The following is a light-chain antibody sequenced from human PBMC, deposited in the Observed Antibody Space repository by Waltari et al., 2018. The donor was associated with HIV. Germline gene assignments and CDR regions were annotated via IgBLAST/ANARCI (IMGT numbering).Light chain of an antibody. V-gene: IGKV1-16*01. CDR2: ATS. Sequence: DIQMTQSPSSLSASVGDRVTITCRASQDIDNYLVWFQQKPGKAPKSLTYATSSLQSGVPSRFSGSGSGTDFTLTISSLQSEDFATYYCQQYKSYPITFGQGTRLEIQ. CDR3: QQYKSYPIT. CDR1: QDIDNY. J-gene: IGKJ5*01.